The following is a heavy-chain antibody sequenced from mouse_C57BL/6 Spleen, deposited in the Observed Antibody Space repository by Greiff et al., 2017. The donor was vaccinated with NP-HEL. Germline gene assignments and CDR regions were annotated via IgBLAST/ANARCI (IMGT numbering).Heavy chain of an antibody. CDR2: ISDGGSYT. J-gene: IGHJ1*03. CDR1: GFTFSSYA. CDR3: ARDSLYGNYGRCDFDV. D-gene: IGHD2-1*01. V-gene: IGHV5-4*01. Sequence: EVNVVESGGGLVKPGGSLKLSCAASGFTFSSYAMSWVRQTPEKRLEWVATISDGGSYTYYPDNVKGRFTISRDKAKNNLYLQMSHLKSEDTAMYYCARDSLYGNYGRCDFDVWGTGTTVTVSS.